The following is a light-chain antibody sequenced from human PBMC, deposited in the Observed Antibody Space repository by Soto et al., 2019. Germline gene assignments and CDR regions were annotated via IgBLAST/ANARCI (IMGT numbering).Light chain of an antibody. Sequence: EIVMTQSPATLSVSPVERATLSCRASQSVSSNLAWYQQKPGQAPRLLIYGASTRATGIPARFSGSGSATEFTLTISSLQSEDFAVYYCQQYNNWPPWTCGQGTKGDIK. CDR1: QSVSSN. CDR2: GAS. V-gene: IGKV3-15*01. J-gene: IGKJ1*01. CDR3: QQYNNWPPWT.